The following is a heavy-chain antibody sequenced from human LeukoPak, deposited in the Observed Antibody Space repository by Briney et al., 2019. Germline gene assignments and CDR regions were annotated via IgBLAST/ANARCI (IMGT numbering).Heavy chain of an antibody. D-gene: IGHD3-16*02. CDR1: GFTFSSYQ. CDR3: AGYTDY. V-gene: IGHV3-48*03. Sequence: PGGSLRLSSAASGFTFSSYQMNWVRQAPGKGLEWVSYIIASGDTIFYADSVKGRFTISRDNAKNSLYLQMNSLRAEDTAVYYCAGYTDYWGQGTLVTVSS. J-gene: IGHJ4*02. CDR2: IIASGDTI.